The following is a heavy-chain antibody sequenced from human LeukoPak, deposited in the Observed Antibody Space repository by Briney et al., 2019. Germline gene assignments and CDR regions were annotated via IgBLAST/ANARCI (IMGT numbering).Heavy chain of an antibody. CDR2: IYSGGST. J-gene: IGHJ4*02. CDR3: ARDRSALWLKFSTGIDY. D-gene: IGHD5-18*01. CDR1: GGSISSYY. Sequence: ETLSLTCTVSGGSISSYYWTWVRQAPGKGLEWVSLIYSGGSTYYADSVKGRFTISRDNSKNTLYLQMNSLRAEDTAVYYCARDRSALWLKFSTGIDYWGQGTLVSVSS. V-gene: IGHV3-66*01.